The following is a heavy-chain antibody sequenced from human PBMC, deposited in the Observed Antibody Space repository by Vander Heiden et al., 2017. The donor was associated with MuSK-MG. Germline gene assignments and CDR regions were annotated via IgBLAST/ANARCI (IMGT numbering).Heavy chain of an antibody. J-gene: IGHJ5*02. D-gene: IGHD1-26*01. Sequence: EVQLVESGGGLVKPGGSLRLSCAASGCTFSIYSMHWLPQAPGKGPEWVSSISSSSSYIYYADSVKGRFTISRDNAKNSLYLQMNSLRAEDTAVYYCARELVEIVGTPWGQGTLVTVSS. CDR2: ISSSSSYI. V-gene: IGHV3-21*01. CDR3: ARELVEIVGTP. CDR1: GCTFSIYS.